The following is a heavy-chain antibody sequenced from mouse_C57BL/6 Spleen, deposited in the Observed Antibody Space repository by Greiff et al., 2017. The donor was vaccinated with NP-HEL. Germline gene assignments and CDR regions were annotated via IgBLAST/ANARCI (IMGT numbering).Heavy chain of an antibody. CDR1: GYSITSGYD. J-gene: IGHJ3*01. CDR3: ARGYYGSSPFAY. Sequence: DVKLQESGPGMVKPSQSLSLTCTVTGYSITSGYDWHWIRHFPGNKLEWMGYISYSGSTNYNPSLKSRISITHDKSKNHFFLKLNSVTTEDTSTYYCARGYYGSSPFAYWGQGTLVTVSA. CDR2: ISYSGST. V-gene: IGHV3-1*01. D-gene: IGHD1-1*01.